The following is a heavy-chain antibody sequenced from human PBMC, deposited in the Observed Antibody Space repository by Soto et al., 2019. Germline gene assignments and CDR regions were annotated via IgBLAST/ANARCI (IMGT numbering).Heavy chain of an antibody. J-gene: IGHJ4*02. D-gene: IGHD3-16*01. CDR3: FRGGVTARTFDY. CDR2: ICPDYSGS. Sequence: PGESPKIPCMASGYLNKNYWIVWVRQMPGPRLEGMGMICPDYSGSRYSQSFQGHVSISIEKATTTAYVQWSSLKAYASAIAYCFRGGVTARTFDYWGQGTLVTVSS. V-gene: IGHV5-51*01. CDR1: GYLNKNYW.